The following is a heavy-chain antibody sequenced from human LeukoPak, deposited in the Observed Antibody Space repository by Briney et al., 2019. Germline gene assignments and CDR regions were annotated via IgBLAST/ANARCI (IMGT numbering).Heavy chain of an antibody. V-gene: IGHV3-48*03. Sequence: GGSLRLSCAASGFTFSSYEMNWVRQAPGKGLEWVSYISSSGSTIYYADSVKGRFTISRDNAKNSLYLQMNSLRAEDTAVYYCARDVPYGMDVWGQGTTVTVSS. CDR3: ARDVPYGMDV. CDR1: GFTFSSYE. CDR2: ISSSGSTI. J-gene: IGHJ6*02.